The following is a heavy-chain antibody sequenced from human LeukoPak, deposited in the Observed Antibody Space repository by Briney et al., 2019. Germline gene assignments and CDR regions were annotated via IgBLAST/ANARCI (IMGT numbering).Heavy chain of an antibody. D-gene: IGHD5-18*01. V-gene: IGHV3-74*01. CDR1: GFTFSSYW. Sequence: GGSLRLSCAASGFTFSSYWMHWVRQAPGKGLAWVSRINSDGSSTSYADSVKGRFTISRDNAKNTLYLQMNSLRAEDTAVYYCARGKRIQLWLRDYYYGMDVWGQGTTVTVSS. CDR2: INSDGSST. J-gene: IGHJ6*02. CDR3: ARGKRIQLWLRDYYYGMDV.